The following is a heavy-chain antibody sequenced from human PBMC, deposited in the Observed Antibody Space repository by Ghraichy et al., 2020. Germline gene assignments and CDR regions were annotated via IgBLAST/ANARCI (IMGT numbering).Heavy chain of an antibody. J-gene: IGHJ3*02. CDR1: GDSVSSDTAT. CDR2: TYYRSKWYY. D-gene: IGHD3-16*01. Sequence: SETLSLTCVISGDSVSSDTATWNWIRQSPSRGLEWLGRTYYRSKWYYDYGTSVKSRASISPDTSKNQFSLQLNFVTPEDTAVYYCAKRGAWGTLDIWGQGTLVTVSP. CDR3: AKRGAWGTLDI. V-gene: IGHV6-1*01.